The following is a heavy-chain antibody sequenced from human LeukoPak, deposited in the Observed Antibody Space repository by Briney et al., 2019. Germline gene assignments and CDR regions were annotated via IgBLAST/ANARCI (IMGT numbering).Heavy chain of an antibody. J-gene: IGHJ3*02. V-gene: IGHV4-4*07. CDR1: GGSISSYY. CDR2: IYTSGST. Sequence: SETLSLTCTVSGGSISSYYWSWIRQPAGKGLEWIGRIYTSGSTNYNPSLKSRVTMSVDTSKNQFSLKLSSVTAADTAVYYCARDLRDELDNWNLPLSAFDIWGQGTMVTVSS. D-gene: IGHD1-1*01. CDR3: ARDLRDELDNWNLPLSAFDI.